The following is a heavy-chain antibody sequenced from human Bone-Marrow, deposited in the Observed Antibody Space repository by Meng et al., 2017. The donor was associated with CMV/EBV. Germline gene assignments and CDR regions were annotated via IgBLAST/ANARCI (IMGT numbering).Heavy chain of an antibody. D-gene: IGHD3-3*01. Sequence: ASVKVSCKASGYTFTTYGVSWVRQAPGHGPERMGWINTYNGNTNYAQKLQGRVTMTTDTSTSTAYMEPRSLRSDDTAVYYCARDPLENYDFWSGYYHYYGMDVWGQGTTVTVSS. J-gene: IGHJ6*02. CDR1: GYTFTTYG. CDR2: INTYNGNT. CDR3: ARDPLENYDFWSGYYHYYGMDV. V-gene: IGHV1-18*01.